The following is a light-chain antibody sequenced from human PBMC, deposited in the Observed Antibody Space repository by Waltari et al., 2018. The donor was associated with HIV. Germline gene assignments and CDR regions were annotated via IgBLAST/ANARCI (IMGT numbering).Light chain of an antibody. Sequence: QSVLTQPPSVSGTPGQRVTISCFGSSSNIGDNPVNWYQQLPGTAPKLLIYDTRLRPSGFHARFSVSKSGTSASLAISGLQSEDEADYYCAAWDDSLNGYWLFGGGTTLTVL. CDR1: SSNIGDNP. J-gene: IGLJ3*02. CDR3: AAWDDSLNGYWL. CDR2: DTR. V-gene: IGLV1-44*01.